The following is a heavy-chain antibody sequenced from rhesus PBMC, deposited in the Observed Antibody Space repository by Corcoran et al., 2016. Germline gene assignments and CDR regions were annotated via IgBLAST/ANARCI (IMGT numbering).Heavy chain of an antibody. CDR1: GYSISSAYG. CDR2: FGGSSGSS. CDR3: ARDRDGLS. V-gene: IGHV4-127*01. Sequence: QVQLQESGPGLVKPSETLSLTCAVSGYSISSAYGWSWIRQPPGKGLEWIGYFGGSSGSSSYNPSLKSRVTISKYTSKTQFSLKLSSVTAADTAVYYCARDRDGLSWGQGVLVTVSS. J-gene: IGHJ4*01. D-gene: IGHD3-3*01.